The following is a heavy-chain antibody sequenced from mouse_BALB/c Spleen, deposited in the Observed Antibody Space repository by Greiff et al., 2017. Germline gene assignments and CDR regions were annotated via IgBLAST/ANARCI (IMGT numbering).Heavy chain of an antibody. J-gene: IGHJ1*01. CDR1: GYSITSGYY. V-gene: IGHV3-6*02. Sequence: EVQVVESGPGLVKPSQSLSLTCSVTGYSITSGYYWNWIRQFPGNKLEWMGYISYDGSNNYNPSLKNRISITRDTSKNQFFLKLNSVTTEDTATYYCASLYYGNWYFDVWGAGTTVTVSS. CDR2: ISYDGSN. D-gene: IGHD2-1*01. CDR3: ASLYYGNWYFDV.